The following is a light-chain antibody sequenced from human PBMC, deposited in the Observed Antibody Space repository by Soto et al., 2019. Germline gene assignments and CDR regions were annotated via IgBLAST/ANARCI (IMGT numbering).Light chain of an antibody. CDR2: DVG. Sequence: QSALTQPASVSGSPGQSITISCTGTSSDVGGYNYVSWYQQHPGKAAKLMIYDVGNRPAGVSNRFSGSKSGNTASLTISGLQVEDAADYYCSSHSSSSNIVIFGGGTKLTVL. CDR1: SSDVGGYNY. V-gene: IGLV2-14*01. J-gene: IGLJ2*01. CDR3: SSHSSSSNIVI.